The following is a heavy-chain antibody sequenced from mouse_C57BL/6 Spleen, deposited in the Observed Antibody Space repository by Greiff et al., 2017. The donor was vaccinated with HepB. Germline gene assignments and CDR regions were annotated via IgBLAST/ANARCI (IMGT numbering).Heavy chain of an antibody. CDR3: ARDYYSWYFDV. D-gene: IGHD1-1*01. V-gene: IGHV1-82*01. CDR1: GYAFSSSW. Sequence: QVQLQQSGPELVKPGASVKISCKASGYAFSSSWMNWVKQRPGKGLEWIGRIYPGDGDTNYNGKFKGKATLTADKSSSTAYMQLSSLTSEDSAVYFCARDYYSWYFDVWGTGTTVTVSS. CDR2: IYPGDGDT. J-gene: IGHJ1*03.